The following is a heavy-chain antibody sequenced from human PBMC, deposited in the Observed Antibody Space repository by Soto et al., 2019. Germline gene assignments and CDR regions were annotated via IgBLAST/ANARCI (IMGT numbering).Heavy chain of an antibody. CDR1: GGSISSSSYY. D-gene: IGHD3-10*01. J-gene: IGHJ3*02. CDR2: IYYSGST. CDR3: AKGGSVSYSNAFDI. V-gene: IGHV4-39*01. Sequence: QLQLQESGPGLVKPSETLSLTCTVSGGSISSSSYYWGWIRQPPGKGREWIGSIYYSGSTYYNPSLRGRVTISVDTSKNPFCLKLSSVTAADTAVYYCAKGGSVSYSNAFDIWGQGTMVTVSS.